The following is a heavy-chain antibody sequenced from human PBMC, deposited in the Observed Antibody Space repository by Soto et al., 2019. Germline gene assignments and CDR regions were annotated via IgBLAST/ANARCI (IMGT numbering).Heavy chain of an antibody. Sequence: EVQLLESGGGFVQPGGSLRLSCAASGFRFSDFAMTWVRQAPGRGLEWVSAITGTASSTYYADSVKGRFTISRDNSKNSLYLQINSRGAEDTAIYYWAKGAEGYVVSSLDSWGQGTLVTVSS. CDR3: AKGAEGYVVSSLDS. CDR2: ITGTASST. CDR1: GFRFSDFA. D-gene: IGHD5-12*01. J-gene: IGHJ4*02. V-gene: IGHV3-23*01.